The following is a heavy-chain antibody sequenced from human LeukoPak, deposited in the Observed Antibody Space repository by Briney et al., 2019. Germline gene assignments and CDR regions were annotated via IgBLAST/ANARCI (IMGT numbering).Heavy chain of an antibody. J-gene: IGHJ6*02. CDR3: ARVGYSGAYPRF. CDR2: INQDGSEK. V-gene: IGHV3-7*01. Sequence: PGGSLRLSCAVSGFIFTNYGMTWVRQAPGKGLEWVANINQDGSEKFYLDSVKGRFTISRDNAKNLVYLQMNSLRDEDTAIYYCARVGYSGAYPRFWGQGTPVTVS. D-gene: IGHD1-26*01. CDR1: GFIFTNYG.